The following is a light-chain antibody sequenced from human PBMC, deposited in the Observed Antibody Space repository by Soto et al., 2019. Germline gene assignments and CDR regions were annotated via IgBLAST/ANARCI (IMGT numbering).Light chain of an antibody. CDR1: SSNIGSNT. V-gene: IGLV1-44*01. Sequence: QSVLAQPPSASGTPRQRVTISCSGSSSNIGSNTVNWYQQLPGTAPKLLIYSNNQRPPGVPDRFSGSKSGTSASLAISGLQSEDEADYYCAAWDDSLNGQVFGTGTKVTVL. CDR2: SNN. J-gene: IGLJ1*01. CDR3: AAWDDSLNGQV.